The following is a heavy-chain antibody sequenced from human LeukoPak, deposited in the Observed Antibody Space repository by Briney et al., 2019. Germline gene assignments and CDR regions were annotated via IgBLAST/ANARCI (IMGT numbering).Heavy chain of an antibody. J-gene: IGHJ4*02. Sequence: GGSLRLSCAASGFTFSSYGMHWVRQAPGKGLEWVAFIRYDGSNKYYADSVKGRFTISRDNSKNTLYLQMNSLRAEDTAVYYCAKGYGSGSYYPSLFDYWGQGTLVTVSS. CDR1: GFTFSSYG. CDR3: AKGYGSGSYYPSLFDY. D-gene: IGHD3-10*01. V-gene: IGHV3-30*02. CDR2: IRYDGSNK.